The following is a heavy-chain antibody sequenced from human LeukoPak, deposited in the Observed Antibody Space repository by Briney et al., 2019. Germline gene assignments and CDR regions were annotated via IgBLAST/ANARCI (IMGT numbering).Heavy chain of an antibody. CDR2: IYHRGST. D-gene: IGHD4-17*01. Sequence: SETLSLTCAVSGVSISSSNWGSGVRQPPGKGLEGIGEIYHRGSTNYNPSLKSRVTISVDTSKNQFSLKLSSVTAADTAVYYCAKSPYGEYYFDYWGQGTLVTVSS. CDR3: AKSPYGEYYFDY. J-gene: IGHJ4*02. V-gene: IGHV4-4*02. CDR1: GVSISSSNW.